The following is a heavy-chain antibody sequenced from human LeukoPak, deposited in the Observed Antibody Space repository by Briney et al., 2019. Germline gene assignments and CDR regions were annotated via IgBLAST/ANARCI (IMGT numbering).Heavy chain of an antibody. CDR1: GGSISSGDYY. J-gene: IGHJ4*02. CDR3: ARAVIVPVARGFDY. D-gene: IGHD2-2*01. Sequence: SQTLSPTCTVSGGSISSGDYYWSWIRQPPGKGLEWIGYIYYSGSTYNNPSLKSRVTISVDTSKNQFSLKLSSVTAADTAVYYCARAVIVPVARGFDYWGQGTLVTVSS. CDR2: IYYSGST. V-gene: IGHV4-30-4*01.